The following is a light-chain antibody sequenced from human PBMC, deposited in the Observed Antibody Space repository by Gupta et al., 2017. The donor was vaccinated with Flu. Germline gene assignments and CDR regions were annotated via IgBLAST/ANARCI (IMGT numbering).Light chain of an antibody. CDR1: SSNIGAGYD. J-gene: IGLJ3*02. CDR2: VNN. V-gene: IGLV1-40*01. CDR3: QAYDSSLIGSV. Sequence: QSGLTQPPSVSGAPGQGLTIPCTWSSSNIGAGYDVPWYQQLPGTAPKLLIYVNNHRPSGVPDRFSGSKSGTSASLAITGLQADDEADYFCQAYDSSLIGSVFGGGTKLTVL.